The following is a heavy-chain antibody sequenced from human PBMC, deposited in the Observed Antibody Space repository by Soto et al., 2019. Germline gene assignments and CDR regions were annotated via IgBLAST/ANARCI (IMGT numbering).Heavy chain of an antibody. V-gene: IGHV3-23*01. CDR3: AKNLAMIVVVTTTGH. CDR1: GFTFSSYA. J-gene: IGHJ4*02. Sequence: PGGSLRLSCAASGFTFSSYAMSWVRQAPGKGLEWVSAISGSGGSTYYADSVKGRFTISRDNSKNTLYLQMNSLRAEDTAVYYCAKNLAMIVVVTTTGHWGQGTLVTAPQ. CDR2: ISGSGGST. D-gene: IGHD3-22*01.